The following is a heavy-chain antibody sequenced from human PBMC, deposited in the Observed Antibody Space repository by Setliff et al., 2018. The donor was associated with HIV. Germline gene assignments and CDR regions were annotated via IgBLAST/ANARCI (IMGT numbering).Heavy chain of an antibody. CDR1: GYTFTSYD. CDR2: MNPNSGNT. D-gene: IGHD2-2*01. J-gene: IGHJ5*02. CDR3: AGGKNIVVVPAAPNWFDP. Sequence: ASVKVSCKASGYTFTSYDINWVRQATGQGLEWVGWMNPNSGNTGYAQKFQGRVTMTRNTSINTAYMELSSLRSQDTAVYYCAGGKNIVVVPAAPNWFDPWGQGTLVTVSS. V-gene: IGHV1-8*02.